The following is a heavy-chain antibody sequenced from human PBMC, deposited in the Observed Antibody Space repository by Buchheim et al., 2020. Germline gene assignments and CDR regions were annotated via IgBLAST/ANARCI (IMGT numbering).Heavy chain of an antibody. J-gene: IGHJ4*02. CDR2: IDPSDSYT. CDR3: ARPVVAATLGAISDFDY. CDR1: GYSFTSYW. V-gene: IGHV5-10-1*03. D-gene: IGHD2-15*01. Sequence: EVQLVQSGAEVKKPGESLRISCKGSGYSFTSYWISWVRQMPGKGLEWMGRIDPSDSYTNYSPSFQGHVTISADKSISTAYLQWSTMKAPDTAMYYCARPVVAATLGAISDFDYWGQGTL.